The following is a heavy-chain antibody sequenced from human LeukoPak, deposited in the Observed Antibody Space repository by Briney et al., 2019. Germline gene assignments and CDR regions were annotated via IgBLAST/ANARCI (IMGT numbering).Heavy chain of an antibody. J-gene: IGHJ4*02. D-gene: IGHD2-15*01. CDR1: GFTFSSYA. CDR3: AKDLALRDIVVVVAATGSPIDY. CDR2: ISGSGGSA. V-gene: IGHV3-23*01. Sequence: GGSLRLSCAASGFTFSSYAMSWVRQAPGKGLEWVSAISGSGGSAYCADSVKGRFTISRDNSKNTLYLQMNSLRAEDTAVYYCAKDLALRDIVVVVAATGSPIDYWGQGTLVTVSS.